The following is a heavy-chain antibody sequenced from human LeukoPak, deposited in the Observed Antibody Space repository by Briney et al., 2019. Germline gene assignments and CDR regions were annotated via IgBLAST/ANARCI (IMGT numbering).Heavy chain of an antibody. V-gene: IGHV1-46*01. Sequence: ASVKVSCKASGYTFTSYYMHWVRQAPGQGLEWMGIINPSGGSTSYAQKFQGRVTMTRDTSTNTVYMELSSLRSEDTAVYYCARFIVGATYFDYWGQGTLVTVSS. CDR3: ARFIVGATYFDY. CDR1: GYTFTSYY. D-gene: IGHD1-26*01. J-gene: IGHJ4*02. CDR2: INPSGGST.